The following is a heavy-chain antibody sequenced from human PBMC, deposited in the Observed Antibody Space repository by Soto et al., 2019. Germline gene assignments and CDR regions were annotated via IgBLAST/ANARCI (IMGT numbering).Heavy chain of an antibody. V-gene: IGHV1-69*02. J-gene: IGHJ4*02. CDR2: IIPILGIA. CDR3: ASSSAGYCSSTSCYSFDY. Sequence: SVKVSCKASGGTFSSYTISWVRQAPGQGLEWMGMIIPILGIANYAQKFQGRVTITADKSTSTAYMELSSLRSEDTAVYYCASSSAGYCSSTSCYSFDYWGQGTLVTVSS. D-gene: IGHD2-2*01. CDR1: GGTFSSYT.